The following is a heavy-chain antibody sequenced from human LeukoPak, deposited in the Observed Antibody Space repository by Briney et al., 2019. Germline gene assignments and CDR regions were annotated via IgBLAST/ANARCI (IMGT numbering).Heavy chain of an antibody. D-gene: IGHD2-21*02. J-gene: IGHJ3*02. CDR3: ARGAYCGGDCSSSDAFDI. CDR2: ISAYNGNT. V-gene: IGHV1-18*01. CDR1: GYTFTSYG. Sequence: ASVKVSCKASGYTFTSYGFSWVRRAPGQGLEWMGWISAYNGNTNYAQKFQGRVTMTTDTSTSTAYMELRSLRSDDTAVYYCARGAYCGGDCSSSDAFDIWGRGTMVSVSS.